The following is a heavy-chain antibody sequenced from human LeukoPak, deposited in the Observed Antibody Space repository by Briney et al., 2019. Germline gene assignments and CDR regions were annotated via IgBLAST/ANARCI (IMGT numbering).Heavy chain of an antibody. V-gene: IGHV3-73*01. Sequence: GGSLRLSCAASGFAFSGSPILWVRQASGKGLEWVGRIRSKADNYATAYAASVQGRCTISRDDSKNTAYLQLNSLKTEDTAVYYCTQSNYWGQGALVTVSS. J-gene: IGHJ4*02. CDR1: GFAFSGSP. CDR3: TQSNY. CDR2: IRSKADNYAT.